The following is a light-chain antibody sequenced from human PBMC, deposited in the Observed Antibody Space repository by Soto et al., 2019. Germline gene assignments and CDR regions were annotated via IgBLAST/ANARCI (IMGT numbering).Light chain of an antibody. J-gene: IGKJ2*01. V-gene: IGKV4-1*01. CDR2: WAS. Sequence: DIVMTQSPESLAVSLGERATINCKSSQSVLSNSIAWYQQKPGQPPKLLTYWASTRESGVPDRFSGSGSGTDFTLTISSLQAEDVAVYYCQQYFNTPQTFGQGTKLEIK. CDR3: QQYFNTPQT. CDR1: QSVLSNS.